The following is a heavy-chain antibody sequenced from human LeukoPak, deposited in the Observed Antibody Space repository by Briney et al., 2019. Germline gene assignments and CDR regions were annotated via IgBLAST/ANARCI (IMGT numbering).Heavy chain of an antibody. CDR3: ARLGFGGLLGSRKSWFDP. CDR1: GYSFRNHW. Sequence: GESLKISCEASGYSFRNHWIGWVRQIPANRLEWMGTTYPGDSDPRYSPSFQGQVTISADKSISTAYLHWSSLKASDPAIYYCARLGFGGLLGSRKSWFDPWGQGTLVTVSS. CDR2: TYPGDSDP. D-gene: IGHD3-10*01. V-gene: IGHV5-51*01. J-gene: IGHJ5*02.